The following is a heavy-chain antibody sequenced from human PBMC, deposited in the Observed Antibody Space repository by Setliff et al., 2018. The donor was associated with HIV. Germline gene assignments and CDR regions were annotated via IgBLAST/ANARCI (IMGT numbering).Heavy chain of an antibody. CDR1: GLTFRSYA. CDR2: ISYDGNHK. CDR3: ARVSRWCSVPACFERTDYDDY. J-gene: IGHJ4*02. Sequence: PGGSLRLSCTVSGLTFRSYALHWVRQAPGKGLEWVAVISYDGNHKHYADSVKGRFTISRDNSKDTLYLQMNGLRVEDTAVYFCARVSRWCSVPACFERTDYDDYWGQGTLVTVSS. D-gene: IGHD2-8*02. V-gene: IGHV3-30*04.